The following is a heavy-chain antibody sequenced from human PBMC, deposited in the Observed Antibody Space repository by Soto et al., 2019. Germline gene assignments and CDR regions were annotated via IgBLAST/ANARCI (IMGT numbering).Heavy chain of an antibody. D-gene: IGHD1-26*01. CDR2: ISGSGGST. CDR1: GFTFSSYA. CDR3: ARRGSGSYYDY. J-gene: IGHJ4*02. V-gene: IGHV3-23*01. Sequence: EVQLLESGGGLVQPGGSLRLSCAASGFTFSSYAMRWVRQAPGKGLEWVSAISGSGGSTYYADSVKGRFTISRDNSKSTVYLQMNSLRGEETAVYYCARRGSGSYYDYWGQGTLVTVSS.